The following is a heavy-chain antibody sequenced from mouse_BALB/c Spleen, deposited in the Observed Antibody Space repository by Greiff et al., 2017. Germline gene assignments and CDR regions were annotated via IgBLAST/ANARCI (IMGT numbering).Heavy chain of an antibody. CDR1: GYSITSDYA. CDR2: ISYSGST. D-gene: IGHD2-1*01. CDR3: ARLDLLLWSFAY. J-gene: IGHJ3*01. V-gene: IGHV3-2*02. Sequence: EVKLEESGPGLVKPSQSLSLTCTVTGYSITSDYAWNWIRQFPGNKLEWMGYISYSGSTSYNPSLKSRISITRDTSKNQFFLQLNSVTTEDTATYYCARLDLLLWSFAYWGQGTLVTVSA.